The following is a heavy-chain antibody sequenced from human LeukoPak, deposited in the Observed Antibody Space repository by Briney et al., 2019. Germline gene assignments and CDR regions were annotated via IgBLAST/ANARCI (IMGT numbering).Heavy chain of an antibody. CDR1: GLTFSSYA. CDR3: AKAQHNPYCGGDCYSGLDY. D-gene: IGHD2-21*02. CDR2: ISGSGGST. V-gene: IGHV3-23*01. J-gene: IGHJ4*02. Sequence: QPGGSLRLSCAASGLTFSSYAMTWVRQAPGKGLEWVSTISGSGGSTYYADSVRCRFTISRDNSRNTLYLQMNSLRAEDTAVYYCAKAQHNPYCGGDCYSGLDYWGQGTLVTVSS.